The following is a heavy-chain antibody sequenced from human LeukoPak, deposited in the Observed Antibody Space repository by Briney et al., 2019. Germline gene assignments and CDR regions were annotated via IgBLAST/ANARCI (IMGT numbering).Heavy chain of an antibody. Sequence: GGSLRLSCAASGFTFCSYSMNWVRQAPGKGLEWVSSISSSSSYIYYADSVKGRFTISRDNAKNSLYLQMNSLRAEDTAVYYCARDLSYYGSGNWFDPWGQGTLVTVSS. J-gene: IGHJ5*02. V-gene: IGHV3-21*01. CDR2: ISSSSSYI. D-gene: IGHD3-10*01. CDR1: GFTFCSYS. CDR3: ARDLSYYGSGNWFDP.